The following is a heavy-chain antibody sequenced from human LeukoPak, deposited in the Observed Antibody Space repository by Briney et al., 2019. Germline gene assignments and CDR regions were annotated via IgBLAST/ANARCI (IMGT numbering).Heavy chain of an antibody. CDR2: INPNSGGT. J-gene: IGHJ4*02. CDR1: GYTFTGYY. Sequence: GASVKVSCKASGYTFTGYYMHWMRQAPGQGLEWMGWINPNSGGTNYAQKFQGRVTMTRDTSISTAYMELSRPRSDDTAVYYCARAYDFWSGFDYWGQGTLVTVSS. CDR3: ARAYDFWSGFDY. D-gene: IGHD3-3*01. V-gene: IGHV1-2*02.